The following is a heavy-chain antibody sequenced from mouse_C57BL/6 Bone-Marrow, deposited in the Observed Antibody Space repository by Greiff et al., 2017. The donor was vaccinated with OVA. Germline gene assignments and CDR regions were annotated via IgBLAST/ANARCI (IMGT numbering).Heavy chain of an antibody. V-gene: IGHV10-3*01. J-gene: IGHJ4*01. CDR2: IRSKSSNYAT. D-gene: IGHD2-1*01. Sequence: EVQRVESGGGLVQPKGSLKLSCAASGFTFNTYAMHWVRQAPGKGLEWVARIRSKSSNYATYYADSVKDRFTISRDDSQSMLYLQMNNLKTEDTAMYYCVRDGYYGNPKDAMDYWGQGTSVTVSS. CDR3: VRDGYYGNPKDAMDY. CDR1: GFTFNTYA.